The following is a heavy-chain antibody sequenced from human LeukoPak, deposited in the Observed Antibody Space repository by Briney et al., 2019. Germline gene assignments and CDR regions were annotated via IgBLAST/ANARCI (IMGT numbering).Heavy chain of an antibody. D-gene: IGHD2-2*03. CDR3: ARQVGYCSSTSCSGSYNWFDP. CDR1: GYSFTSYW. Sequence: GESLKISCKGSGYSFTSYWIGWVRQMPGRGLEWMGIIYPGDSDTRYSPSFQGQVTISADKSISTAYLQWSSLKASDTAMYYCARQVGYCSSTSCSGSYNWFDPWGQGTLVTVSS. J-gene: IGHJ5*02. V-gene: IGHV5-51*01. CDR2: IYPGDSDT.